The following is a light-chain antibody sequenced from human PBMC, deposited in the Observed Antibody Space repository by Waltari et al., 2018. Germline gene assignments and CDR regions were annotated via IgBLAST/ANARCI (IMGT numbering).Light chain of an antibody. CDR2: GIF. CDR1: QSVSRA. Sequence: IVLTQSPATLSLSPGERATLSCRTSQSVSRALAWYQQKPGQAPRLLIYGIFNRATGIPDRFSGSGSGTDFSLTISRLEPEDFAVYYCQHYVMLPVTFGQGTRVEVK. CDR3: QHYVMLPVT. V-gene: IGKV3-20*01. J-gene: IGKJ1*01.